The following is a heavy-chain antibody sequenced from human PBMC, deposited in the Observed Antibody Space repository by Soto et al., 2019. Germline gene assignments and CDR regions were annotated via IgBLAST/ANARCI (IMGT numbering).Heavy chain of an antibody. CDR1: GFTFSSYS. D-gene: IGHD6-13*01. CDR3: ARAVVAAAGQS. CDR2: ISSSSSYI. V-gene: IGHV3-21*01. J-gene: IGHJ5*02. Sequence: GGSLRLSYAASGFTFSSYSMNWVRQAPGKGLEWVSSISSSSSYIYYADSVKGRFTISRDNAKNSMYLQMNSLRAEDTAVYYCARAVVAAAGQSWGQGTLVTVSS.